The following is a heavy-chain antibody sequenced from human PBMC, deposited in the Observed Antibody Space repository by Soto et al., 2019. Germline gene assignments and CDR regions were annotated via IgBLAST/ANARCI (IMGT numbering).Heavy chain of an antibody. CDR2: VSYDGSVK. D-gene: IGHD3-3*01. CDR1: GFNFRTYA. V-gene: IGHV3-30*18. CDR3: VKDRGLGQRQFDH. J-gene: IGHJ4*02. Sequence: QVQLVESGGGVVQPGRSLRLSCAASGFNFRTYAMHWVRQAPGKGLEWVSVVSYDGSVKNYADSVKGRFTMSRDNSKRTVDLQMNSLRGDDTALYYCVKDRGLGQRQFDHWGQGTLVTVSS.